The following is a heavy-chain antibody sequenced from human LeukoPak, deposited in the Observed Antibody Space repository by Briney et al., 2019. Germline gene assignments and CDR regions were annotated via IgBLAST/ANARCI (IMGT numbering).Heavy chain of an antibody. J-gene: IGHJ3*02. CDR2: IIPIFGTA. CDR3: AREPGHDDYGFDAFDI. Sequence: SVKVSCKASGGTFSSYAISWVRQAPGQGLEWMGRIIPIFGTANYAQKFQGRVTITTDESTSTAYMELSSLRSEDTAVYYCAREPGHDDYGFDAFDIWGQGTMVTVSS. CDR1: GGTFSSYA. V-gene: IGHV1-69*05. D-gene: IGHD4-17*01.